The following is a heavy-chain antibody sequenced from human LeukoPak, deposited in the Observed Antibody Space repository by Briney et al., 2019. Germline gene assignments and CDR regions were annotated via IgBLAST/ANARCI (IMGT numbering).Heavy chain of an antibody. Sequence: SETLSLTCTVSGGSISGFYWSWIRQPPGKGLEWIGYIYYSGSTNYNPSLKSRVNISVDTSKNQFSLKLSSVTAADTAVYYCARDMGDSSGYPHLGGMDVWGQGTTVTVSS. V-gene: IGHV4-59*12. CDR3: ARDMGDSSGYPHLGGMDV. CDR1: GGSISGFY. D-gene: IGHD3-22*01. J-gene: IGHJ6*02. CDR2: IYYSGST.